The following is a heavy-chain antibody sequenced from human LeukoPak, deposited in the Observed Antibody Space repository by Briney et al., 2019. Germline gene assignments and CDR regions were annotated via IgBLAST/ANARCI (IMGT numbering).Heavy chain of an antibody. J-gene: IGHJ4*02. CDR2: MFYNGAT. CDR3: AREARFSILVDDSGDF. D-gene: IGHD2/OR15-2a*01. CDR1: LDSISSSEFY. Sequence: SETLSLTCTVSLDSISSSEFYWGWIRQSPGKGLEWIGTMFYNGATKTNPSLSSRVTMSIDTSKNQLSLKLRSVTAADTAVYYCAREARFSILVDDSGDFWGQGTLVIVSS. V-gene: IGHV4-39*07.